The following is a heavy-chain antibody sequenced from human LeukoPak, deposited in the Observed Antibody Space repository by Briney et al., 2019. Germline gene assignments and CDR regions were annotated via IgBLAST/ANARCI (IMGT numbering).Heavy chain of an antibody. CDR2: IYYSGST. J-gene: IGHJ4*02. CDR3: ARAEPYDSSGYYSGHFDY. Sequence: SETLSLTCTVSGGSISSGDYYWSWIRQPPGKGLGCIGYIYYSGSTYYNPSLKSRVTISVDTSKNQFSLKLSSVTAADTAVYYCARAEPYDSSGYYSGHFDYWGQGTLVTVSS. V-gene: IGHV4-30-4*08. CDR1: GGSISSGDYY. D-gene: IGHD3-22*01.